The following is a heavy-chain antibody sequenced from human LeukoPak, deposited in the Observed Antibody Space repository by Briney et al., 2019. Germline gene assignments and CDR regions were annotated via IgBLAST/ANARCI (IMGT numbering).Heavy chain of an antibody. CDR1: GFTFSSYG. J-gene: IGHJ4*02. CDR2: IRYDGSNK. CDR3: AKDYYDSSGDSPFDY. D-gene: IGHD3-22*01. V-gene: IGHV3-30*02. Sequence: GGSLRLSCAASGFTFSSYGMHWVRQAPGKGLEWVAFIRYDGSNKYYADSVKGRFTISRDNSKNTLYLQMNSLRAEDTAVYYCAKDYYDSSGDSPFDYWGQGTLVTVSS.